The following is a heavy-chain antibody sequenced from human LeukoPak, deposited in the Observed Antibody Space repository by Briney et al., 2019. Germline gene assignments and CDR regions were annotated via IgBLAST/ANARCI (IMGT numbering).Heavy chain of an antibody. V-gene: IGHV3-66*02. D-gene: IGHD1-26*01. J-gene: IGHJ4*02. CDR3: ARVFSGSYVDY. CDR2: IYSGGGT. CDR1: GFSVSSNY. Sequence: GGSLRLSCAASGFSVSSNYMSWVRQAPGKGLEWVSVIYSGGGTYYADSVKGRFTFSRDNSKNTLYLQMNSLRAEDTAVYYCARVFSGSYVDYWGQGTLVTVSS.